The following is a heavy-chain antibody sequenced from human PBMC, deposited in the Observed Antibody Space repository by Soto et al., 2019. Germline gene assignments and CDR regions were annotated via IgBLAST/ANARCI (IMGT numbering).Heavy chain of an antibody. CDR3: ASRPDYTTGLS. J-gene: IGHJ4*02. Sequence: VVPQKVSSKGSGYSFTSYWIGCVIKMPGKGLERMGIIYPGDSDTRYSPSFQGNVTISGEKSISTAYLQWSSLKASDTSMCYCASRPDYTTGLSWGQGTLGTVSS. D-gene: IGHD2-2*02. V-gene: IGHV5-51*01. CDR2: IYPGDSDT. CDR1: GYSFTSYW.